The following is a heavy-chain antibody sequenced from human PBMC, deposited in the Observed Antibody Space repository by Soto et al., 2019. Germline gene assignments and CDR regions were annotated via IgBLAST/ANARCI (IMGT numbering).Heavy chain of an antibody. Sequence: EVQLLESGGGLVQPGGSLRLSCAASGFTFSSYAMSWVRQAPGKGLEWVSAISGSGGSTYYADSVKGRFTISRDNSKNTLYLQMNSLRAEDTAVYYCAKRYYYGSGSSTYYFDYWGQGTLATVSS. CDR1: GFTFSSYA. CDR3: AKRYYYGSGSSTYYFDY. V-gene: IGHV3-23*01. CDR2: ISGSGGST. J-gene: IGHJ4*02. D-gene: IGHD3-10*01.